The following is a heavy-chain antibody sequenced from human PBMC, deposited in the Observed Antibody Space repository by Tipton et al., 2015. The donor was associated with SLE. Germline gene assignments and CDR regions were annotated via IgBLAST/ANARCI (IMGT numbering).Heavy chain of an antibody. V-gene: IGHV4-31*03. Sequence: TLSLTCNVSGGSFSSSLYYWSWIRQHPGKGLEWIGYIYSSGSTNYNPSLKSRVTISVDTSKNQFSLKLSSLTAADTAVYYCARENSRKGFDIWGQGTMVTVSS. CDR2: IYSSGST. J-gene: IGHJ3*02. D-gene: IGHD1/OR15-1a*01. CDR3: ARENSRKGFDI. CDR1: GGSFSSSLYY.